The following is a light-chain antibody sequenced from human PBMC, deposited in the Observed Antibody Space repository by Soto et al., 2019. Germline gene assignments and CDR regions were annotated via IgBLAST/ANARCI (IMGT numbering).Light chain of an antibody. CDR2: VFV. J-gene: IGLJ1*01. V-gene: IGLV2-14*01. CDR3: NSYTSSTSRPYV. Sequence: QSVLTQPASVSGAPGQSSSISCACRTNGVGGYNYFSSYQQHPGHAPKLLIMVFVGRPSGDFYRFFGSKSGKTASLTISALQAEDESDYFCNSYTSSTSRPYVFGTGTKVTVL. CDR1: TNGVGGYNY.